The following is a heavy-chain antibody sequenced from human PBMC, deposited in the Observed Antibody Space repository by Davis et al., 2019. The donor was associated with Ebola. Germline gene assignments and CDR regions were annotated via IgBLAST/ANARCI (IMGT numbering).Heavy chain of an antibody. D-gene: IGHD1-26*01. CDR3: ARDPFSVGATRAWFDP. Sequence: SETLSLTCTVSGGSISSYYWSWIRQPPGKGLEWIGYIYYSGSTNYNPSLKSRVTISVDTSKNQFSLTVSSVTAADTAVYYCARDPFSVGATRAWFDPWGQGTLVTVSS. V-gene: IGHV4-59*01. J-gene: IGHJ5*02. CDR1: GGSISSYY. CDR2: IYYSGST.